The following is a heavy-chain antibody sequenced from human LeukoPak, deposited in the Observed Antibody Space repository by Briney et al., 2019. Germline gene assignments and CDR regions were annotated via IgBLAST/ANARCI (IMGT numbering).Heavy chain of an antibody. Sequence: PSETLSLTCAVSGGSISSSNWWSWVRQPPGKGLEWIGEIYHSGSTNYNPSLKSRVTISVDKSKNQFSLKLSSVTAADTAVYYCARVLYGHYLPGAFDIWGQGTMVTVSS. CDR2: IYHSGST. CDR3: ARVLYGHYLPGAFDI. V-gene: IGHV4-4*02. CDR1: GGSISSSNW. J-gene: IGHJ3*02. D-gene: IGHD3-22*01.